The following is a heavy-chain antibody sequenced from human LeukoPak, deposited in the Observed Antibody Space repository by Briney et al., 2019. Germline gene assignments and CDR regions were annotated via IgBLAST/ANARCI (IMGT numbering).Heavy chain of an antibody. CDR2: IYTSGST. CDR1: GGSISSYY. D-gene: IGHD6-19*01. J-gene: IGHJ6*02. CDR3: ARVQGSGWLQLKGYGMDV. Sequence: SETLSLTCTVSGGSISSYYWSWIRQPAGKGLEWIGRIYTSGSTYYNPSLKSRVTISVDTSRNQFSLKLSSVTAADTAVYYCARVQGSGWLQLKGYGMDVWGQGTTVTVSS. V-gene: IGHV4-4*07.